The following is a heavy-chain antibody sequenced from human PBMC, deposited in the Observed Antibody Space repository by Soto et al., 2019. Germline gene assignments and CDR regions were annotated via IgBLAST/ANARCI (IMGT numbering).Heavy chain of an antibody. CDR2: IYTSGST. CDR1: GDSISSYY. J-gene: IGHJ4*02. CDR3: ARYEPYFDISGSLNX. D-gene: IGHD3-22*01. Sequence: PSETLSLTFTVSGDSISSYYWSWIRQPAGKGLEWILRIYTSGSTNYNTSPKSRVTMSVDTSKNQLSLKLSSVTAAETAVYYCARYEPYFDISGSLNXWGQVTLLTISX. V-gene: IGHV4-4*07.